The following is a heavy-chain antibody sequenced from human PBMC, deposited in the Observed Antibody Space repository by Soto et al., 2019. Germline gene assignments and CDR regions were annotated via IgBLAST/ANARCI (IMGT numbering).Heavy chain of an antibody. D-gene: IGHD6-19*01. J-gene: IGHJ5*02. V-gene: IGHV4-4*07. CDR2: VHTSGST. CDR3: AREKAVPSTGWLDR. Sequence: KSSETLSLTCTVSGDSISSYFWSWIRQPAGKGLEWIGRVHTSGSTTYNPSLKSRVTMSVDTSKSQFSLKLTSVTAADTAVYYCAREKAVPSTGWLDRWGQCTLVTVSS. CDR1: GDSISSYF.